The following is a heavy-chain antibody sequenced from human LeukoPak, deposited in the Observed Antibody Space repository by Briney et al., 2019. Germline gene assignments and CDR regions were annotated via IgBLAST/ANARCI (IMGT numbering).Heavy chain of an antibody. CDR2: IYYDGRT. V-gene: IGHV4-59*08. CDR1: GGSINTYS. D-gene: IGHD3-22*01. Sequence: SETLSLTCTVSGGSINTYSWTWIRQPPGKGLDWIGYIYYDGRTEYNPSLTSRVTISVDTSKNQFSLKLSSVTAADTAVYYCAKVQSSGKGDRFDYWGQGALVSVSS. CDR3: AKVQSSGKGDRFDY. J-gene: IGHJ4*02.